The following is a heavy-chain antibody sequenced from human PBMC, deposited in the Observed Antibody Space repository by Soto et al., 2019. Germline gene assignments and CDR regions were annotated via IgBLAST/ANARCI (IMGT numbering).Heavy chain of an antibody. J-gene: IGHJ6*02. V-gene: IGHV3-30*18. Sequence: QVQLVESGGGVVQPGRSLRLSCAASGFTFSSYGMHWVRQAPGKGLEWVAVISYDGSNKYYADSVKGRFTISRDNSKNTLYLQMNSLRAEDTAVYYCAKDGGQLWALYGMDVWGQGTTVTVSS. D-gene: IGHD5-18*01. CDR1: GFTFSSYG. CDR2: ISYDGSNK. CDR3: AKDGGQLWALYGMDV.